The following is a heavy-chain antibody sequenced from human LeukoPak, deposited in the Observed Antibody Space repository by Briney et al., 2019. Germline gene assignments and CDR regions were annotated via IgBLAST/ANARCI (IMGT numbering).Heavy chain of an antibody. Sequence: GGSLRLSCAASGFTSSSYEMNWVRQAPGKGLEWVSYISSSGSTIYYADSVKGRFTISRDNAKNSLYLQMNSLRAEDTAVYYCAREGGYSGYGMDVWGQGTTVTVSS. D-gene: IGHD5-12*01. CDR1: GFTSSSYE. CDR3: AREGGYSGYGMDV. J-gene: IGHJ6*02. CDR2: ISSSGSTI. V-gene: IGHV3-48*03.